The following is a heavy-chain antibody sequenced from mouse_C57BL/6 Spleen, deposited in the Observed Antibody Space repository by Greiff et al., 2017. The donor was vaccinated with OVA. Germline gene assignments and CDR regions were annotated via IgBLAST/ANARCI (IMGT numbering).Heavy chain of an antibody. CDR1: GFTFSDYG. J-gene: IGHJ4*01. Sequence: DVQLVESGGGLVKPGGSLKLSCAASGFTFSDYGMHWVRQAPEKGLEWVAYISSGSSTIYYADTVKGRFTISRDNAKNTLFLQMTSLRSEDTAMYYCARRDYGNYDAMDYWGQGTSVTVSS. D-gene: IGHD2-1*01. CDR3: ARRDYGNYDAMDY. V-gene: IGHV5-17*01. CDR2: ISSGSSTI.